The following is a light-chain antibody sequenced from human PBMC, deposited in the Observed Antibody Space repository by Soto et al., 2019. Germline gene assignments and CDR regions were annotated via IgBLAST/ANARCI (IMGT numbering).Light chain of an antibody. J-gene: IGLJ2*01. CDR2: DVS. CDR3: SSYTTNNTPVL. CDR1: SSDIGGYNY. Sequence: QSALTQPASVSGSPGQSITISCTGTSSDIGGYNYVSWYQQHPGKAPKLMIYDVSDRPSGISNRFSGSKSGNTASLTISGLQAEDEADYYCSSYTTNNTPVLFGGGTKLTAL. V-gene: IGLV2-14*03.